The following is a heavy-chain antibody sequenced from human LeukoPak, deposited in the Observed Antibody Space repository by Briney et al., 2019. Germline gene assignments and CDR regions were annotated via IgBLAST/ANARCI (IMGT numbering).Heavy chain of an antibody. CDR1: GFTFSSYA. CDR2: ISGSGGST. Sequence: GGSLRLSCAASGFTFSSYAMSWVRRAPGKGLEWVSAISGSGGSTYYADSVKGRFTISRDNSKNTLYLQMNSLGAEDTAVYYCAKAGYSYGYFDYWGQGTLVTVSS. D-gene: IGHD5-18*01. CDR3: AKAGYSYGYFDY. V-gene: IGHV3-23*01. J-gene: IGHJ4*02.